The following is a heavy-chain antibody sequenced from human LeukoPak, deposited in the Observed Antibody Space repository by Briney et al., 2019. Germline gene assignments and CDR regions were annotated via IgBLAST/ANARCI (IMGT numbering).Heavy chain of an antibody. CDR2: IIPIFGTA. Sequence: SVKVSCKASGGTFRSYAISWVRQAPRQGLEWMGRIIPIFGTANYAQKFQGRVTITTDESTSTAYMELSSLRSEDTAVYYCARDHLEWEPPAFDIWGQGTMVTVSS. D-gene: IGHD1-26*01. CDR1: GGTFRSYA. CDR3: ARDHLEWEPPAFDI. V-gene: IGHV1-69*05. J-gene: IGHJ3*02.